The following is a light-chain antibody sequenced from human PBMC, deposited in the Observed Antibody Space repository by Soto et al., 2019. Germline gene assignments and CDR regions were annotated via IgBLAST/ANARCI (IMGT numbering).Light chain of an antibody. V-gene: IGKV3-11*01. J-gene: IGKJ1*01. Sequence: EIGLTQSAVTLSLSPGERATLSCGASQSVNSYLAWYQQKPGQAPRLLIYDASNRATGIPARFSGSVCGPDLNLSISSLATERFAIYSCQLRFNWPGTLPQGTKVDIK. CDR3: QLRFNWPGT. CDR1: QSVNSY. CDR2: DAS.